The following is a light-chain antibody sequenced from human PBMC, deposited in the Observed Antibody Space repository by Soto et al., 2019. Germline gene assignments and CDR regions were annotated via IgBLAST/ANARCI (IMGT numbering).Light chain of an antibody. CDR3: QQSDSTLPYT. CDR2: AAS. J-gene: IGKJ2*01. CDR1: RSISSY. Sequence: DIQMTQSPSSLSASVGDRVTITCRASRSISSYLNWYQQKPGKAPKLLIYAASSLQSGVPSRFSGGGSWTDFTLTISSLQPENFATYYCQQSDSTLPYTFGQGTKLEIK. V-gene: IGKV1-39*01.